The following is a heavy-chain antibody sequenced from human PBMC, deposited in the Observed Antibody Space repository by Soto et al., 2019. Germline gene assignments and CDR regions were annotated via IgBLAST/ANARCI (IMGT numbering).Heavy chain of an antibody. CDR3: AKVYYDSSGYHLSLDY. Sequence: QVQLVESGGGVVQPGRSLTLSCAASGFTFSSYGMHWVRQAPGKGLEWVAVISYDGSNKYYADSVKGRFTISRDNSKNTLYLQMNSLRAEDTAVYYCAKVYYDSSGYHLSLDYWGQGTLVTVSS. V-gene: IGHV3-30*18. J-gene: IGHJ4*02. CDR2: ISYDGSNK. D-gene: IGHD3-22*01. CDR1: GFTFSSYG.